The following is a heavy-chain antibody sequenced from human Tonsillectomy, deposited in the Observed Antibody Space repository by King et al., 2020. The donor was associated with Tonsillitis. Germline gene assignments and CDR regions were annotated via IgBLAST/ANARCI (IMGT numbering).Heavy chain of an antibody. J-gene: IGHJ4*02. Sequence: VQLVESGGGLVQPGGSLRLSCAASGFTFSSFWMTWVRQAPGKGLEWVANIKQDESEKYYVDSVKGRFTISRENAKNSLFLQMNSLRAEDTVVYYCARVLAAAGRFYFDYWGQGTLVTVSS. CDR2: IKQDESEK. CDR3: ARVLAAAGRFYFDY. V-gene: IGHV3-7*01. D-gene: IGHD6-13*01. CDR1: GFTFSSFW.